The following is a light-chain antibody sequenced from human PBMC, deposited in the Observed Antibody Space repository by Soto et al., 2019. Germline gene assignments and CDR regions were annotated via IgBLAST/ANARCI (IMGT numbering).Light chain of an antibody. CDR1: QSISDW. V-gene: IGKV1-5*03. J-gene: IGKJ1*01. CDR2: RTS. Sequence: DLQMTQSPSTLSASVGDRVTITCRASQSISDWLAWYQQKPGKAPKLLIYRTSTLESGVPSRFSGSGYGTEFTLTISSLQPDDFATYYCQQFNPYSLTWTFGQGTKVDI. CDR3: QQFNPYSLTWT.